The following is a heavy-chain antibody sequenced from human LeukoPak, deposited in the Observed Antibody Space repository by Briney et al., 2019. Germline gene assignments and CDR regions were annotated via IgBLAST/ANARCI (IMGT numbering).Heavy chain of an antibody. CDR1: GFTFSSYA. CDR3: AKDGLYSSSWYNYYYYYYMDV. CDR2: ISGSGGST. Sequence: GGSLRLSCAASGFTFSSYAMSWVRQAPGKGLEGVSAISGSGGSTYYADSVKGRFTISRDNSKNTLYLQMNSLRAEDTAVYYCAKDGLYSSSWYNYYYYYYMDVWGKGTTVTVSS. D-gene: IGHD6-13*01. J-gene: IGHJ6*03. V-gene: IGHV3-23*01.